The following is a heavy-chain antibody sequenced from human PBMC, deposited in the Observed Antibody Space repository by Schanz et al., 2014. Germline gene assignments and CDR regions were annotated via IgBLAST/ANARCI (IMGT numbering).Heavy chain of an antibody. D-gene: IGHD3-10*01. CDR1: GFIFSAYT. J-gene: IGHJ3*02. V-gene: IGHV3-21*06. Sequence: EVQLVESGGGLVKPGESLRLSCAASGFIFSAYTMNWVRQAPGKGLEWVSRMIGSGSSVFYADSVKGRFTISRDNLKNTVYLQMNSLRAGDTAVYYCARGIITMVRGGDVGAFDIWGQGTMVTVSS. CDR3: ARGIITMVRGGDVGAFDI. CDR2: MIGSGSSV.